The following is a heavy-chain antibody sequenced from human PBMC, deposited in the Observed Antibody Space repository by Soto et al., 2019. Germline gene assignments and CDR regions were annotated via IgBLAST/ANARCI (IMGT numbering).Heavy chain of an antibody. CDR2: ISSSSSTI. CDR1: GFTFSSYR. D-gene: IGHD6-13*01. V-gene: IGHV3-48*01. Sequence: EVQLVESGGGLVQPGGSLRLSCAASGFTFSSYRMNWVRQAPGKGLEWLSYISSSSSTIDYEDSVKGRFTISRDNAKNSLYLTFNSLRAEDTAVYYCASAGSSWCSINWFDPWGQGTLVTVSS. J-gene: IGHJ5*02. CDR3: ASAGSSWCSINWFDP.